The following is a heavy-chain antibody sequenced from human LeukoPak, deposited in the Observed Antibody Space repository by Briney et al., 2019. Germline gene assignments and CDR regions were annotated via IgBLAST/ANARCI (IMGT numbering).Heavy chain of an antibody. Sequence: GGSLRLSCTASGFTFGDYGLSWVRQAPGKGLEWVGFIRGKAYGGTTEYAASVKGRFTISRDDSKSIAYLQMNSLKTEDTAVYYCSRVVVTARLDYWGQGTLVTVSS. CDR3: SRVVVTARLDY. V-gene: IGHV3-49*04. D-gene: IGHD2-21*02. CDR2: IRGKAYGGTT. CDR1: GFTFGDYG. J-gene: IGHJ4*02.